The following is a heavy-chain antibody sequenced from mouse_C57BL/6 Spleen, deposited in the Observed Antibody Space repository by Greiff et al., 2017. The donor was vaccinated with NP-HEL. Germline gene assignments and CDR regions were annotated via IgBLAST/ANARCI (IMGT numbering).Heavy chain of an antibody. V-gene: IGHV5-17*01. CDR1: GFTFSDYG. CDR2: ISSGSSNI. Sequence: EVQLVESGGGLVKPGGSLKLSCAASGFTFSDYGMHWVRQAPEKGLEWVAYISSGSSNIYYADTVKGRFTISRDNAKNTLFMQMTSRRSEDTAMYYCAMRGTTVLKGYFDYWGQGATLTVSS. CDR3: AMRGTTVLKGYFDY. J-gene: IGHJ2*01. D-gene: IGHD1-1*01.